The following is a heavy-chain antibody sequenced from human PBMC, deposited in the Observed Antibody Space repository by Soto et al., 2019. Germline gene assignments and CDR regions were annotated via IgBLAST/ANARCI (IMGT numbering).Heavy chain of an antibody. CDR1: GGSTRNYF. D-gene: IGHD3-9*01. CDR3: ARYVSLYDTPVWFDP. CDR2: IYYSVTT. V-gene: IGHV4-59*01. J-gene: IGHJ5*02. Sequence: QVQLQESGPGLVKPSETLSLTCTVSGGSTRNYFCSWIRQPPGPGLELVGCIYYSVTTNYNYSLNSRFTISLDTSKNQFPLRLTSVTAAAAAVYCCARYVSLYDTPVWFDPWGQGTLVTVSS.